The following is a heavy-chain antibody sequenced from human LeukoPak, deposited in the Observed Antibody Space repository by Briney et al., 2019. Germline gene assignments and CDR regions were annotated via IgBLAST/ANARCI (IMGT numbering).Heavy chain of an antibody. CDR2: IYYSGST. V-gene: IGHV4-30-4*01. D-gene: IGHD2-15*01. CDR1: GGSISSGDYY. Sequence: SETLSLTCTVSGGSISSGDYYWSWIRQPPGKGLEWIGYIYYSGSTYYNPSLKSRVTMSVDTSKNQFSLKLSSVTAADTAVYYCVVVVAALGYYFDYWGQGTLVTVSS. CDR3: VVVVAALGYYFDY. J-gene: IGHJ4*02.